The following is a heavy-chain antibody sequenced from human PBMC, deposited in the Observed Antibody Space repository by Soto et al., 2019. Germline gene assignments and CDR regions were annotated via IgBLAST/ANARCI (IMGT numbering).Heavy chain of an antibody. Sequence: PGGSLRLSCAAPGFTFSTYWMNWVRQAPGKGLEWVANIKYDGSEKNYADSVMGRLIISRDNARNSLYLHMDSLRADDTAVYYCATLRRDGSPVEWGQGTLVTVSS. V-gene: IGHV3-7*05. CDR1: GFTFSTYW. CDR3: ATLRRDGSPVE. CDR2: IKYDGSEK. J-gene: IGHJ4*01. D-gene: IGHD1-26*01.